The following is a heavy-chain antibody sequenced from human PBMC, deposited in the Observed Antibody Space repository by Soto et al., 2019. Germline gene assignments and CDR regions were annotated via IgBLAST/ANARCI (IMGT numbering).Heavy chain of an antibody. Sequence: QVQLQESGPGLVKPSATLSLTCTVSGGSVSSGSYYWSWIRQPPGKGLEWIGYIYYSGSTNYNPSRKSLVTISVDTSKNQFSLKLSSVTAADTAVYYCARDHSPYCSSTSCQYGMDVWGQGTTVTVSS. J-gene: IGHJ6*02. V-gene: IGHV4-61*01. CDR2: IYYSGST. CDR1: GGSVSSGSYY. D-gene: IGHD2-2*01. CDR3: ARDHSPYCSSTSCQYGMDV.